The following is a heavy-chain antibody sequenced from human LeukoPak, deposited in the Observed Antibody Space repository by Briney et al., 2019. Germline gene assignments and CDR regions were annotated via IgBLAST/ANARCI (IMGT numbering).Heavy chain of an antibody. J-gene: IGHJ5*02. CDR3: ASQAMVRGVLSWFDP. CDR1: GFTFSSYA. Sequence: GRSLRLSCAASGFTFSSYAMHWVRQAPGKGLEWVSVIYSGGSTYYADSVKGRFTISRDNSKNTLYLQMNSLRAEDTAVYYCASQAMVRGVLSWFDPWGQGTLVTVSS. CDR2: IYSGGST. V-gene: IGHV3-53*01. D-gene: IGHD3-10*01.